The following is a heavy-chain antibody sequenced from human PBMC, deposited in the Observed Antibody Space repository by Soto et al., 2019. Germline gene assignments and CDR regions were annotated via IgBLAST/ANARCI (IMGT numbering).Heavy chain of an antibody. CDR2: IDPSDSYT. D-gene: IGHD3-22*01. V-gene: IGHV5-10-1*01. Sequence: GESLKISCKGSGYSFTSYWISWGRQMPGKGLEWMGRIDPSDSYTNYSPSFQGHVTISADKSISTAYLQWSSLKASDTAMYYCARHASYDSSGYPFMDVWGQGTTVTVSS. CDR3: ARHASYDSSGYPFMDV. CDR1: GYSFTSYW. J-gene: IGHJ6*02.